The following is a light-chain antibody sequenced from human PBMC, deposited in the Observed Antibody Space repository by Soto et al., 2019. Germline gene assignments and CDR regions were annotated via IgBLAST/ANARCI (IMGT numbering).Light chain of an antibody. CDR3: CSYAGSGAWV. CDR2: EVS. Sequence: QSALAQPAFVSGSPGQSITISCTGSGGDVGSYDLVSWYQQMVGKAPKLLIFEVSRRPSGISDRFSGSKSGNTASLTISGLQAEDEADFFCCSYAGSGAWVFGGGTKVTVL. CDR1: GGDVGSYDL. V-gene: IGLV2-23*02. J-gene: IGLJ3*02.